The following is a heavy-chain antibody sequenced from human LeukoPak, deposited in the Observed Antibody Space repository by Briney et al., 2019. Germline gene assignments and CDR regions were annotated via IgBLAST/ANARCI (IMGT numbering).Heavy chain of an antibody. CDR1: GGSISSYY. CDR3: ARDYYDSSGSPKA. D-gene: IGHD3-22*01. V-gene: IGHV4-59*12. CDR2: IYHSGST. Sequence: SETLSLTCTVSGGSISSYYWSWIRQPPGKGLEWIGYIYHSGSTYYNPSLKRRVTISVDRSKNQFSLKLSSVTAADTAVYYCARDYYDSSGSPKAWGQGTLVTVPS. J-gene: IGHJ5*02.